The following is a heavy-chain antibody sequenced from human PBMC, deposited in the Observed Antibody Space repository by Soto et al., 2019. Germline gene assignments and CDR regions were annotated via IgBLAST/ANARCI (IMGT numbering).Heavy chain of an antibody. Sequence: RGSVRLACGAYGFTCSSYAMRYVRHARGEGRECVSAISCSGGSTYYADVVKGRFTISTDNPKNTMYLQMSTLRAEDTAVYYCAKPGVLWFGELVPWGQGTLVTVS. D-gene: IGHD3-10*01. CDR2: ISCSGGST. V-gene: IGHV3-23*01. CDR3: AKPGVLWFGELVP. CDR1: GFTCSSYA. J-gene: IGHJ5*02.